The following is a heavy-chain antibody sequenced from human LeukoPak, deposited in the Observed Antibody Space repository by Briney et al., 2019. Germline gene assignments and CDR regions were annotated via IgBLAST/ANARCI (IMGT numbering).Heavy chain of an antibody. CDR1: GGSISSYY. J-gene: IGHJ4*02. CDR3: ASGGGDQLPFDY. D-gene: IGHD2-2*01. Sequence: PSETLSLTCTVSGGSISSYYWSWIRQHPGKGLEWIGSIYYSGSTYYNPSLKSRVTISVDTSKNQFSLKLSSVTAADTAVYYCASGGGDQLPFDYWGQGTLVTVSS. CDR2: IYYSGST. V-gene: IGHV4-39*01.